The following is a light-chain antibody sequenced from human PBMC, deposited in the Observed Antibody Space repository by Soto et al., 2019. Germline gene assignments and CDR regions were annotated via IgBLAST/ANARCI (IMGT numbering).Light chain of an antibody. CDR1: QSLSSGY. Sequence: EIVLTQSPGTLSLSPGERATLSCRASQSLSSGYLAWYQQKPGQAPRILIYAASRRATGIPDRFSGSGSGTDFSLTINSLEPEDSAVYYCQQYDTSPRTFGQGTKVEI. V-gene: IGKV3-20*01. CDR3: QQYDTSPRT. J-gene: IGKJ1*01. CDR2: AAS.